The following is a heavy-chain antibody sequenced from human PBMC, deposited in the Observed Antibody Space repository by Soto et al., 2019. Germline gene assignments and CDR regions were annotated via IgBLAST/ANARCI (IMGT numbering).Heavy chain of an antibody. Sequence: PGGSLRLSCAASGFTFRTYWLSWVRQVPGKGLEWVANINLDGSEKNYVDSVKGRFTISRDNARNSLYLQMNSLRAEDTAVYYCAIVSRYCSGGSCCIGLDYWGQGTLVTVSS. CDR1: GFTFRTYW. J-gene: IGHJ4*02. CDR3: AIVSRYCSGGSCCIGLDY. D-gene: IGHD2-15*01. CDR2: INLDGSEK. V-gene: IGHV3-7*02.